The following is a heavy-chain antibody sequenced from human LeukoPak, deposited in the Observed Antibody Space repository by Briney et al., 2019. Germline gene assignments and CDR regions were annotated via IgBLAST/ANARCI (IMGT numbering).Heavy chain of an antibody. V-gene: IGHV4-59*01. CDR3: ARVGPTVASFDY. D-gene: IGHD4-23*01. CDR1: GGSISSYY. CDR2: IYYSGST. Sequence: SETLSLTCTVSGGSISSYYWSWIRQPPGKGLEWIGYIYYSGSTNYNPSLKSRVTISVDTSKNQFSLKLSSVTAADTAVYYCARVGPTVASFDYWGQGTLVTVSS. J-gene: IGHJ4*02.